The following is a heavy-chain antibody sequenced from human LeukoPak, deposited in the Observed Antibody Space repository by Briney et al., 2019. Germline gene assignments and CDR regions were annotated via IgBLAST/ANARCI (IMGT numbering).Heavy chain of an antibody. V-gene: IGHV5-10-1*01. CDR1: GYSFTSYW. CDR2: FDPGDSYT. CDR3: ARRGYSYAYDY. D-gene: IGHD5-18*01. Sequence: GESLRISCKGSGYSFTSYWITWVRQMPGKGLEWMGRFDPGDSYTIYNPSFQGHVTISTDKSIRTAYLQWSSLAASDTAMYYCARRGYSYAYDYWGQGTLVTVSS. J-gene: IGHJ4*02.